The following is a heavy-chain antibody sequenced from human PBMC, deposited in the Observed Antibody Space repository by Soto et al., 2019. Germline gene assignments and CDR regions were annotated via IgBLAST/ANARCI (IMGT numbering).Heavy chain of an antibody. J-gene: IGHJ6*02. V-gene: IGHV1-69*13. CDR2: IIPIFDTA. CDR1: GGTFSSYA. Sequence: ASVKVSCKASGGTFSSYAISWVRQAPGQGLEWMGGIIPIFDTANYAQKFQGRVTITADASTSTAYMELSSPRSEDTAVYYCASQRYTGDYYYYGMDVWGQGTTVTVSS. CDR3: ASQRYTGDYYYYGMDV. D-gene: IGHD1-20*01.